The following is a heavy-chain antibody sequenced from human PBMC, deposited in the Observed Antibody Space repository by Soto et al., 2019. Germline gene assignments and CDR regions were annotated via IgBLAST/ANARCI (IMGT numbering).Heavy chain of an antibody. CDR3: AKKFYPSRGWAGPDY. Sequence: EVQLLESGGGLVQPGGSLRLSCAASGFTFTSYAMSWVRQAPGKGLEWVSVISGGGGSTYYADSVKGRFTISRDNSKNTLYLQMNNLRAEDTAVYYWAKKFYPSRGWAGPDYWGQGTLVTVSS. CDR1: GFTFTSYA. CDR2: ISGGGGST. J-gene: IGHJ4*02. V-gene: IGHV3-23*01. D-gene: IGHD6-19*01.